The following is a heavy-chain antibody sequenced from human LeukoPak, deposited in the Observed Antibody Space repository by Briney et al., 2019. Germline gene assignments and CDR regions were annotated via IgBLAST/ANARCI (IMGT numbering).Heavy chain of an antibody. CDR3: AKARGATYGTYYFDY. CDR2: ISGSGGDT. CDR1: GFTFSSYA. Sequence: GGSLRLSCAASGFTFSSYAMNWVRQAPGKGLEWVSISGSGGDTYYADSVKGRFTISRDNSKNTLYLQMNSLRAEDTAVYYCAKARGATYGTYYFDYWGQGTLVTVPS. D-gene: IGHD4/OR15-4a*01. J-gene: IGHJ4*02. V-gene: IGHV3-23*01.